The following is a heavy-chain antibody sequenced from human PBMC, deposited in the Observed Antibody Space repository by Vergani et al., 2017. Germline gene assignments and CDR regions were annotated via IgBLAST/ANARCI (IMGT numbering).Heavy chain of an antibody. D-gene: IGHD5-12*01. Sequence: QVQLVESGGGVVQPGRSLRLSCAASGFTFSSYGMHWVRQAPGKGLEWVAVISYDGSNKYYADSVKGRFTISRDNSKNTLYLQMNSLRVEDTAVYYCAKDQDGIVATIYYYYMDVWGKGTTVTVSS. J-gene: IGHJ6*03. CDR2: ISYDGSNK. CDR1: GFTFSSYG. V-gene: IGHV3-30*18. CDR3: AKDQDGIVATIYYYYMDV.